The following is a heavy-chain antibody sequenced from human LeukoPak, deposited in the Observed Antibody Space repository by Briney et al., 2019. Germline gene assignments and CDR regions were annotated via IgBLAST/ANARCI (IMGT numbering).Heavy chain of an antibody. CDR2: IRYDGSNK. J-gene: IGHJ4*02. CDR1: GFTFSSYG. V-gene: IGHV3-30*02. D-gene: IGHD6-13*01. CDR3: LGSSGWYEDY. Sequence: PGGSLRLSCAASGFTFSSYGMHWVRHAPGKGLEWVAFIRYDGSNKYYADSVRGRFTISRDNSKNMAFLEMDTLRGEDTAVYYCLGSSGWYEDYWGQGTLVTVSS.